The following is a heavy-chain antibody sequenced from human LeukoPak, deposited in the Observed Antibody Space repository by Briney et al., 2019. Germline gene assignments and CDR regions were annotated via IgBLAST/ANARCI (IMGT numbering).Heavy chain of an antibody. CDR1: GGTFSSYA. D-gene: IGHD5-12*01. J-gene: IGHJ4*02. CDR3: ASSRDQNRLYSGYDFLCVDY. V-gene: IGHV1-69*13. Sequence: SVTVSCKASGGTFSSYAISWVRQAHGQGLEWMGGIIPIFGTANYAQKFQGRVTITADESTSTAYMELSSLRSEDTAVYYCASSRDQNRLYSGYDFLCVDYWGQGTLVTVSS. CDR2: IIPIFGTA.